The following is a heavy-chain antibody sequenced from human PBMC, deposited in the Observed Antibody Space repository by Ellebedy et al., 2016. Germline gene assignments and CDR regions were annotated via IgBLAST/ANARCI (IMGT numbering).Heavy chain of an antibody. CDR1: GYSFTSYW. CDR3: ARLGGDGYQYFEY. V-gene: IGHV5-51*04. Sequence: GESLKISCKASGYSFTSYWIAWVRQMPGKGLEWIGIIYPGDSETRYSPSFQGQDPISADTPISTAYLQWSSLKASDTAMYYCARLGGDGYQYFEYWGQGTLVTVSS. CDR2: IYPGDSET. D-gene: IGHD5-24*01. J-gene: IGHJ4*02.